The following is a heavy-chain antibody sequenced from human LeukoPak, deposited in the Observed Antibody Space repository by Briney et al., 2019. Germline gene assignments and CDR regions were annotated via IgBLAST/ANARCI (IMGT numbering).Heavy chain of an antibody. CDR3: ARESALTMVRGIVGY. CDR2: ISSSSSTI. D-gene: IGHD3-10*01. V-gene: IGHV3-48*01. Sequence: GGSLRLSCAASGFTFSSYSMNWVRQAPGKGLEWVSYISSSSSTIYYADSVKGRFTVSRDNAKNSLYLQMNSLRAENTAVYYCARESALTMVRGIVGYWGQGTLVTVSS. J-gene: IGHJ4*02. CDR1: GFTFSSYS.